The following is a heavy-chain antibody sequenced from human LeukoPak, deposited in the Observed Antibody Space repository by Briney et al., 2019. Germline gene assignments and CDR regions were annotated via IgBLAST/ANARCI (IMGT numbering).Heavy chain of an antibody. CDR3: ARHVHMFKYYYMDV. CDR2: IHPRDSST. V-gene: IGHV5-51*01. J-gene: IGHJ6*03. D-gene: IGHD3-10*02. Sequence: IHPRDSSTKSSPSFQGQVIISVDKSVNTAYLQWSSLKASDTAMYYCARHVHMFKYYYMDVWGKGTSVTVSS.